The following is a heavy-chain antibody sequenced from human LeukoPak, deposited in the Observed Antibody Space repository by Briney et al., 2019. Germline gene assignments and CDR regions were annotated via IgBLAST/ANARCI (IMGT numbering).Heavy chain of an antibody. CDR3: ARGLYSSSWPFYYYYYYMDV. CDR2: ISAYNGNT. D-gene: IGHD6-13*01. Sequence: ASVKVSCKASGYTFTSYGISWVRQAPGQGLEWMGWISAYNGNTNYAQKLQGRVTMTTDTSTSTAYMELRSLRSDDTAVYYCARGLYSSSWPFYYYYYYMDVWAKGPRSPSP. J-gene: IGHJ6*03. CDR1: GYTFTSYG. V-gene: IGHV1-18*01.